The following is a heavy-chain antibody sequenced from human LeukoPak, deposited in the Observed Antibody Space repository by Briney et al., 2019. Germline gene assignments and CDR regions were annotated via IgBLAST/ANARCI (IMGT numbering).Heavy chain of an antibody. CDR1: KFIFSSYA. D-gene: IGHD3-22*01. J-gene: IGHJ4*02. CDR3: AKGRYDSSGYYLDF. CDR2: ISGSGRST. V-gene: IGHV3-23*01. Sequence: PGGSLGLSCAASKFIFSSYAMSWVRQAPGKGLEWVSGISGSGRSTYYADSVKGRFTISRDNSNNTLYLQMNSLRAEDTAVYYCAKGRYDSSGYYLDFWGQGTLVTVSS.